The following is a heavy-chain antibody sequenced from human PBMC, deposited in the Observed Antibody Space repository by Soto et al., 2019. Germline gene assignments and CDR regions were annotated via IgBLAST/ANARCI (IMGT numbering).Heavy chain of an antibody. Sequence: GGSLRLSCAASGFTFSSYAMHWVRQAPGKGLEWVAVISYDGSNKYYADSVKGRFTISRDNSKNTLYLQMNSLRAEDTAVYYCARDSNILTGFEGDYGYYFDYWGQGTLVTVSS. CDR1: GFTFSSYA. D-gene: IGHD3-9*01. CDR3: ARDSNILTGFEGDYGYYFDY. V-gene: IGHV3-30-3*01. J-gene: IGHJ4*02. CDR2: ISYDGSNK.